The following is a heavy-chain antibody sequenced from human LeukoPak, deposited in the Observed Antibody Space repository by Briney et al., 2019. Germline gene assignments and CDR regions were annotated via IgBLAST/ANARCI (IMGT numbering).Heavy chain of an antibody. CDR1: GFTFSSYS. V-gene: IGHV3-21*01. CDR2: ISSSTSYI. Sequence: GGSLRLSCAASGFTFSSYSMNWVRQAPGKGLECVSSISSSTSYIYYADSVKGRFTISRASAKNSLYLQMNSLRAEETAMYYCARVSDYYGSGNYQKQFDYWGQGTLVTVSS. D-gene: IGHD3-10*01. J-gene: IGHJ4*02. CDR3: ARVSDYYGSGNYQKQFDY.